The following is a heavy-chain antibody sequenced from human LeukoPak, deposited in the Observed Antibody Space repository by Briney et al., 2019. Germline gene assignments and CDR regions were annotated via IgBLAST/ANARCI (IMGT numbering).Heavy chain of an antibody. J-gene: IGHJ4*02. D-gene: IGHD1-26*01. CDR3: ARGPQSRPLIVGGYYFDY. V-gene: IGHV3-21*01. Sequence: GGSLRLSCAASGFTFSSYSMNWVRQAPGKGLEWVSSISSSSSYIYYADSVKGRFTISRDNAKNSLYLQMNSLRAEDTAVYYCARGPQSRPLIVGGYYFDYWGQGTLVTVSS. CDR2: ISSSSSYI. CDR1: GFTFSSYS.